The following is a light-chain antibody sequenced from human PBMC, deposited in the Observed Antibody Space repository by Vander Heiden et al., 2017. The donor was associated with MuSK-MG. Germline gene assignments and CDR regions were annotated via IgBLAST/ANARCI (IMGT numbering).Light chain of an antibody. CDR2: RNN. CDR3: ATGDDSLNGVV. CDR1: RSNIGGNT. V-gene: IGLV1-44*01. J-gene: IGLJ2*01. Sequence: QSVLTQPPSASGTPGQRIPISCSGSRSNIGGNTVNWYYQVPGTAPKLLIFRNNQRPSGVPDRLSGSKSGTSASLAISGLQSEDEADYYCATGDDSLNGVVFGGGTKLTVL.